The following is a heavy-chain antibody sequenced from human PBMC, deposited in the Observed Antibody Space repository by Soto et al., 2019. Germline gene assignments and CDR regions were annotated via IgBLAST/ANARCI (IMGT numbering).Heavy chain of an antibody. D-gene: IGHD3-3*01. V-gene: IGHV1-69*13. Sequence: SVKVSCKASGVTFSSYAISWVRQAPGQGLEWMGGIIPIFGTANYAQKFQGGVTITADESTSTAYMELSSLRSEDTAVYYCARAPEKFFESRRGGMAVRGQGTTVTASS. CDR3: ARAPEKFFESRRGGMAV. CDR2: IIPIFGTA. CDR1: GVTFSSYA. J-gene: IGHJ6*02.